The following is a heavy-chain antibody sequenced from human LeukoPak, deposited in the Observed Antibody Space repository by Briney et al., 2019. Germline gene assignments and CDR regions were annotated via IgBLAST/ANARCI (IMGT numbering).Heavy chain of an antibody. Sequence: ASVKISCKVSGYTFTDYYMHWVQQAPGKGREWMGLVDPEDGETIYAEKFQGRVTITADTSTDTAYMELSSLRSEDTAVYYCATDLYSSSDYWGQGTLVTVSS. CDR3: ATDLYSSSDY. J-gene: IGHJ4*02. D-gene: IGHD6-6*01. CDR1: GYTFTDYY. CDR2: VDPEDGET. V-gene: IGHV1-69-2*01.